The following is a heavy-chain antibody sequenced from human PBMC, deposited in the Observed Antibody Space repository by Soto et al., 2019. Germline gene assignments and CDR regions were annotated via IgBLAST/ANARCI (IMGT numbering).Heavy chain of an antibody. J-gene: IGHJ5*02. CDR3: ARDHDPGWHPRSYGPGFDP. V-gene: IGHV1-2*04. CDR2: INPNSGGT. CDR1: GYTFTGYY. Sequence: ASVKVSCKASGYTFTGYYMHSVRQAPGQGXEWMGWINPNSGGTNYAQKFQGWVTMTRDTSIGTAYMELSRLRSDDTAVYYCARDHDPGWHPRSYGPGFDPWGQGPLVTVSS. D-gene: IGHD5-18*01.